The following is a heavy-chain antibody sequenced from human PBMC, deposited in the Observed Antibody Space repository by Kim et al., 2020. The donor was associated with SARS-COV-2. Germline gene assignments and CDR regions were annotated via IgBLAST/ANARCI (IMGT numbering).Heavy chain of an antibody. D-gene: IGHD3-10*01. CDR3: ARDARDYYGSGSYYYYGMDV. Sequence: SETLSLTCTVSGGSISSGGYYWSWIRQHPGKGLEWIGYIYYSGSTYYNPSLKSRVTISVDTSKNQFSLKLSSVTAADTAVYYCARDARDYYGSGSYYYYGMDVWGQGTTVTVSS. V-gene: IGHV4-31*03. J-gene: IGHJ6*02. CDR2: IYYSGST. CDR1: GGSISSGGYY.